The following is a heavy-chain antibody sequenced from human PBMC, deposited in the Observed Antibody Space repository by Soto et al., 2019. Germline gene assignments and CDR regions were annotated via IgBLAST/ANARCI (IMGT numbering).Heavy chain of an antibody. J-gene: IGHJ4*02. CDR3: AKGSREPTYYYDSSGPY. D-gene: IGHD3-22*01. CDR1: RFTFSNYA. CDR2: ISGSGGSS. V-gene: IGHV3-23*01. Sequence: EVQLLESGGGLVQPGGSLRLSSVASRFTFSNYAMSWVRQAPGKGLESVSGISGSGGSSYYADSVQGRFTISRDNSKNTLYLHMDSLRAEDTAVYYCAKGSREPTYYYDSSGPYWGQGTLVTVSS.